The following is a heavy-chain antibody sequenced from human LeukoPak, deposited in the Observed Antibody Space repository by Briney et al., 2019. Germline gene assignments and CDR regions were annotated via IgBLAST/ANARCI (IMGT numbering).Heavy chain of an antibody. D-gene: IGHD2-15*01. V-gene: IGHV1-2*02. J-gene: IGHJ3*02. CDR3: ARSYCSGGSCYFGDAFDI. Sequence: GASVKVSCKASGYTFTGYYMHWVRQAPGQGLEWMGWINPNSGGTNYAQKFQGRVTMTRDTSISTAYMELSRLRSDDTAVYYCARSYCSGGSCYFGDAFDIWGQGTMVTVSS. CDR2: INPNSGGT. CDR1: GYTFTGYY.